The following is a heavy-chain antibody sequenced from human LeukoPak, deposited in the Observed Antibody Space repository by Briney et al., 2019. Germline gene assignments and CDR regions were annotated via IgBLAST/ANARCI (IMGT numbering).Heavy chain of an antibody. CDR3: ARAPGYGAAYYFDY. Sequence: GGSLRLSCAASGFTFSSYEMNWVRQAPGKGLEWVSYISSSGSTIYYADSVKGRFTISRDNSKNTLYLQMNSLRAEDTAVYYCARAPGYGAAYYFDYWGQGTLVTVSS. V-gene: IGHV3-48*03. CDR2: ISSSGSTI. CDR1: GFTFSSYE. D-gene: IGHD1-1*01. J-gene: IGHJ4*02.